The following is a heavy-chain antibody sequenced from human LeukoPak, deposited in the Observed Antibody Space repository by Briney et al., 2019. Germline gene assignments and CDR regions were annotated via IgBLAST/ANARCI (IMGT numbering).Heavy chain of an antibody. Sequence: GGTLRLSCAASGFTFSSYEMNWVRQAPGKGLEWVSYISSSGSTIYYAASVNGRFTISRDNAKNSLYLQMNSLRAEDTAVYYCARETTVTTFDYWGQGTLVTVSS. CDR2: ISSSGSTI. D-gene: IGHD4-17*01. J-gene: IGHJ4*02. V-gene: IGHV3-48*03. CDR1: GFTFSSYE. CDR3: ARETTVTTFDY.